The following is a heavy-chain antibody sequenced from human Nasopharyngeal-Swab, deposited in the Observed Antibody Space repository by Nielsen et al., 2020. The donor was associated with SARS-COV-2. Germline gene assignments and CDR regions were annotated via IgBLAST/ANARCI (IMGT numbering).Heavy chain of an antibody. CDR1: GFTFSSYA. Sequence: GGSLRLSCAASGFTFSSYAMSWVRQAPGKGLEWVSAISGSDHTTYYADSVKGRFTISRDNSKNTVNLQMNSLRVEDTAIYYCAKDRDSGDDSDDYYHYYGMDVWGQGTTVTVFS. D-gene: IGHD5-12*01. J-gene: IGHJ6*02. CDR2: ISGSDHTT. V-gene: IGHV3-23*01. CDR3: AKDRDSGDDSDDYYHYYGMDV.